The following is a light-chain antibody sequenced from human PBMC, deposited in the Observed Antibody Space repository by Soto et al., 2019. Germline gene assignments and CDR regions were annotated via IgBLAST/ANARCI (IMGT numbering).Light chain of an antibody. CDR3: QNYRTS. V-gene: IGKV3-20*01. CDR2: GAS. J-gene: IGKJ4*01. CDR1: KSVSSSY. Sequence: EIVLTQSPGTLSLSPGERATLSCRASKSVSSSYLAWYQQKPGQAPRQLIYGASSRATDIPDRFSGSGSGTDVTLTITRLEPEDYAVYDCQNYRTSIGEGTKVEIK.